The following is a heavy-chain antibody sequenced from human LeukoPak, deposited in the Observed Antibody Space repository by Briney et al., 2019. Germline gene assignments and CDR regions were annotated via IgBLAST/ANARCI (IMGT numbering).Heavy chain of an antibody. Sequence: KPSETLSLTCTVSGGSISSSGYYWDWVRQPPGKGLERIASIFYSGSTYYNPSLKSRVTISIDTSKNQLSRKLSSLTAADTAVYYCARHEYSGSYYGLSWFDPWGQGTLVTVSS. CDR3: ARHEYSGSYYGLSWFDP. CDR1: GGSISSSGYY. J-gene: IGHJ5*02. V-gene: IGHV4-39*01. CDR2: IFYSGST. D-gene: IGHD1-26*01.